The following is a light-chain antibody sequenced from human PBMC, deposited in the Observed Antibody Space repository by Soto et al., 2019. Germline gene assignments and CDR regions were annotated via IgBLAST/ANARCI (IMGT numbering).Light chain of an antibody. CDR3: QQRSDWPPRLT. J-gene: IGKJ4*01. CDR1: PTINNY. Sequence: EIVLTQSPATLSFSPGERATLCCRASPTINNYLSWYQHKPGQAPRLLVYDASYRAIGIPARFSGSGSVTDFTLTISSLEPEDFSVYYCQQRSDWPPRLTFGGGTKVEIK. CDR2: DAS. V-gene: IGKV3-11*01.